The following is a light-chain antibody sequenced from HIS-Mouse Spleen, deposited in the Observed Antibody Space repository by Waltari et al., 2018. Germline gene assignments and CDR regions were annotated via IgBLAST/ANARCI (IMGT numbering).Light chain of an antibody. CDR1: SGSIASNY. CDR3: QSYDSSNWV. J-gene: IGLJ3*02. CDR2: EDN. Sequence: NFMLTQPHSVSESPGKTVTISCTDSSGSIASNYVQWYQQRPGSAPTTVIYEDNQRPSGVPDRVSGSIDSSSNSASLTISGLKTEDEADYYCQSYDSSNWVFGGGTKLTVL. V-gene: IGLV6-57*02.